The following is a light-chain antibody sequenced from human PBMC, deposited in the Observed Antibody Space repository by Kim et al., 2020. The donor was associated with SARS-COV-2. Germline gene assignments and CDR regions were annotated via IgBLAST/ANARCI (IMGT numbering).Light chain of an antibody. CDR2: DAA. CDR1: QSVSTY. Sequence: DIVLTQSPATLSLSPGERATLSCRASQSVSTYLAWYQQRSGQTPRVLIYDAANRATGIPARFSGSGSGTDFTLTISSLQPEEFADYYCQQRSIGPLTFVGGRKVYIK. CDR3: QQRSIGPLT. J-gene: IGKJ4*01. V-gene: IGKV3-11*01.